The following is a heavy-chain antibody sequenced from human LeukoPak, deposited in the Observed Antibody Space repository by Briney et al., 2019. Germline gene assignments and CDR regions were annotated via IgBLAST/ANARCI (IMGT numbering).Heavy chain of an antibody. J-gene: IGHJ5*02. CDR1: GYTFTSYD. Sequence: ASVTVSFKASGYTFTSYDINWVRQATGQGLEWMGWMNPNSGNTGYAQKFQGRVTMTRNTSISTAYMELSSLRSEDTAVYYCTFSSSWAYNWFDPWGQGTLVTVSS. CDR2: MNPNSGNT. CDR3: TFSSSWAYNWFDP. D-gene: IGHD6-13*01. V-gene: IGHV1-8*01.